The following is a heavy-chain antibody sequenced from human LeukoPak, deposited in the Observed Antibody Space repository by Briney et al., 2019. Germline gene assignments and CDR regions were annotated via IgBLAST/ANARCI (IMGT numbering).Heavy chain of an antibody. CDR1: GDSVSSGYNY. J-gene: IGHJ5*02. CDR2: IYYTGST. Sequence: PETLSLTCTVSGDSVSSGYNYWSWSRQPSGKGLEWIGHIYYTGSTNYNPALKSRVTVSVYTSKNQFSLKLNSVTAADTAVYYCARGPLRGWFDPWGQGTLVTVSS. CDR3: ARGPLRGWFDP. V-gene: IGHV4-61*01.